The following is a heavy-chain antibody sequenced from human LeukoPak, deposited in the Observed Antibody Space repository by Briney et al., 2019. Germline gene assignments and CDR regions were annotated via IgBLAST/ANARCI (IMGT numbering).Heavy chain of an antibody. CDR1: GGSVSSGTYY. J-gene: IGHJ4*02. CDR2: VYYSGST. V-gene: IGHV4-61*01. CDR3: ARGHSAYSSSWHYFDY. Sequence: SETLSLTCTVSGGSVSSGTYYWSWIRQPPGKGLEWIGYVYYSGSTNYNPSLKSRVTISVDTSKNQFSLKLTAATAADTAVYYCARGHSAYSSSWHYFDYWGQGTLVTVSS. D-gene: IGHD6-13*01.